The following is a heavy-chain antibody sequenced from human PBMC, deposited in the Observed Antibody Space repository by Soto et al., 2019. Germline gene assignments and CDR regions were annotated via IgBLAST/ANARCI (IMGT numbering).Heavy chain of an antibody. J-gene: IGHJ4*02. V-gene: IGHV3-23*01. Sequence: GGSLRLSCAASGFTFSSYAMSWVRQAPGKGLEWVSAISGSGGSTYYADSVKGRFTISRDNSKNTLYLQMNSLRAEDTAVYYCAKHGGSYSMYYFDYWGQGTLVTAPQ. CDR2: ISGSGGST. CDR3: AKHGGSYSMYYFDY. D-gene: IGHD1-26*01. CDR1: GFTFSSYA.